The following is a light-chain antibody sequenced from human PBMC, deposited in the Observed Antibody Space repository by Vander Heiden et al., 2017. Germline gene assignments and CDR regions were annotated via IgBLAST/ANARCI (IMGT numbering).Light chain of an antibody. J-gene: IGKJ5*01. V-gene: IGKV4-1*01. CDR2: WAS. Sequence: DIVMTPSPDSLAVSLGERATINCKSSQSVLYSSNNKNYLAWYQQKPGQPPKLLIYWASTRESGVPDRFSGSGSGTDFTLTISSLQAEDVAVYYCQQDDSTPTSFGQGTRLEIK. CDR3: QQDDSTPTS. CDR1: QSVLYSSNNKNY.